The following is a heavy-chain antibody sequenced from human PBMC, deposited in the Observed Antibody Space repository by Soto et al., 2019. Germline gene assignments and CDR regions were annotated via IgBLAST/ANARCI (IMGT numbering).Heavy chain of an antibody. CDR2: IYWDDDK. J-gene: IGHJ2*01. CDR1: GFSLSTSGVG. CDR3: AHRQVACSSTICYNWYFYL. D-gene: IGHD2-2*02. V-gene: IGHV2-5*02. Sequence: QITLKESGPPLVKPTQTLTLTCTFSGFSLSTSGVGVGWIRQPPGKALEWLALIYWDDDKRYSPSLKSRLTITKDTSKNQVVLTMTNMDPVDTSTYYCAHRQVACSSTICYNWYFYLWGGGTLVTVSS.